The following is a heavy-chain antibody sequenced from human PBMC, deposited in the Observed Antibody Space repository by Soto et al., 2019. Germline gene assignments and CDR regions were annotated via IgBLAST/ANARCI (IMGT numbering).Heavy chain of an antibody. Sequence: GGSLRLSCAASGFTFSSYAMHWVRQAPGKGLEWVAVISYDGSNKYYADSVKGRFTISRDNSKNTLYLQMNSLRAEDTAVYYCAREELGIYFDYWGQGTLVTVSS. CDR3: AREELGIYFDY. CDR2: ISYDGSNK. J-gene: IGHJ4*02. V-gene: IGHV3-30-3*01. CDR1: GFTFSSYA. D-gene: IGHD7-27*01.